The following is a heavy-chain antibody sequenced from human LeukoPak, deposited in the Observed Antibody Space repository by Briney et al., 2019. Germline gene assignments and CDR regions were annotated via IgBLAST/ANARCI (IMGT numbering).Heavy chain of an antibody. CDR3: ARAAVRGLIDAFDI. V-gene: IGHV4-30-2*01. CDR1: GGSISSGGYY. CDR2: IYHSGST. J-gene: IGHJ3*02. Sequence: SETLSLTCTVSGGSISSGGYYWSWIRQPPGKGLEWIGYIYHSGSTYYNPSLKSRVTKSVDRSKNQFSLKLSSVTAADTAVYYCARAAVRGLIDAFDIWGQGTMVTVSS. D-gene: IGHD3-10*01.